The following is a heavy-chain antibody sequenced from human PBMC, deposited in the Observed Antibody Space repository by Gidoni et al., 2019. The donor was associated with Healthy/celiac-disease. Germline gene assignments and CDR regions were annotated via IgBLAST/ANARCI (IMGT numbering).Heavy chain of an antibody. CDR3: AKALRRRGPMNLVTVVDPKKYGMDV. CDR2: ISYDGTYR. D-gene: IGHD3-22*01. Sequence: QVQLVESGGGVVQPGRSLRLSCAASGFSFSDYGMHWVRQAPGKGLEWVAVISYDGTYRYFKDSVRGRFTISRDNSRNTLYLQMNSLRGDDTAVYYCAKALRRRGPMNLVTVVDPKKYGMDVWGQGTTVSVSS. CDR1: GFSFSDYG. V-gene: IGHV3-30*18. J-gene: IGHJ6*02.